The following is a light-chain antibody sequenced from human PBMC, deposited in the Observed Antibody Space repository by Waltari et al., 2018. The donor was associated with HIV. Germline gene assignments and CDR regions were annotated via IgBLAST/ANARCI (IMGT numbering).Light chain of an antibody. CDR2: QDS. Sequence: SYELTQPPSVSVSPGQTASITCSGDKLGAKYACWYQQKPGQSPVRVIYQDSKRPSGIPDRFSGSNSGNPATLTISGTQAMDEADYYCQAWDSIVVFGGGTKLTVL. CDR1: KLGAKY. CDR3: QAWDSIVV. V-gene: IGLV3-1*01. J-gene: IGLJ2*01.